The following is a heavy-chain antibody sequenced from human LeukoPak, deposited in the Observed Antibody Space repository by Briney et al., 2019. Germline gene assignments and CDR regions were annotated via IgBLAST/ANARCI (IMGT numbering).Heavy chain of an antibody. J-gene: IGHJ4*02. V-gene: IGHV3-23*01. Sequence: PGGSLRLSCAASGFPFSNYAMSWVRPAPGRGLEWVSTISGSGANTYYADSVKGRFTISRDNSKNTLYLQMNSLRADDTAIYYCAKGRALEVVAAFNYWGQGTVVTASS. CDR1: GFPFSNYA. CDR3: AKGRALEVVAAFNY. D-gene: IGHD2-15*01. CDR2: ISGSGANT.